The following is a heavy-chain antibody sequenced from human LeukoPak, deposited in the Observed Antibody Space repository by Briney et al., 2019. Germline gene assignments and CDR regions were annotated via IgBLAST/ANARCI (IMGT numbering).Heavy chain of an antibody. Sequence: GASVTVSCTASGDTFSDYGISWVRQAPGQGLEWMGAIIPAFEKVDYAQTFQGRVTITADESTRTTYMELRSLASEDTAVYYCAKNLLIGTLYFYMDVWGKGTTVTVSS. CDR2: IIPAFEKV. D-gene: IGHD2-15*01. J-gene: IGHJ6*03. CDR3: AKNLLIGTLYFYMDV. V-gene: IGHV1-69*13. CDR1: GDTFSDYG.